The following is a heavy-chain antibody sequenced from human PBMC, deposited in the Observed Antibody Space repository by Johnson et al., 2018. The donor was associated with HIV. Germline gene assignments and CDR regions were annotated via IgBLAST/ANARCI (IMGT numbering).Heavy chain of an antibody. J-gene: IGHJ3*02. CDR2: ISGIGGST. Sequence: EVQLVESGGGLVQPGGSLRLSCAASGFTFSSYAMSWVRQAPGKGLEWVSAISGIGGSTSYADPVTVRFTISRDNSKNTLYRQMNSLRAEDTAVYYCAAGLRYDSSGYYPVGAFDIWGQGTMVTVSS. CDR1: GFTFSSYA. V-gene: IGHV3-23*04. CDR3: AAGLRYDSSGYYPVGAFDI. D-gene: IGHD3-22*01.